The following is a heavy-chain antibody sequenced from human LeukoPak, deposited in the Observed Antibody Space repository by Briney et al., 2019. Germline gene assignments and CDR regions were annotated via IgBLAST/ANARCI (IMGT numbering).Heavy chain of an antibody. CDR2: IKQDGSEK. Sequence: GGSLRLSCAASGFTFSSYWMSWVRQAPGKGLEWVANIKQDGSEKYYVDSVKGRFTISRDNAKNSLYLQMNSLRAEDTAVYYCARDAANFDWLLYYYYMDVWGKGTTVAVSS. CDR1: GFTFSSYW. V-gene: IGHV3-7*01. CDR3: ARDAANFDWLLYYYYMDV. D-gene: IGHD3-9*01. J-gene: IGHJ6*03.